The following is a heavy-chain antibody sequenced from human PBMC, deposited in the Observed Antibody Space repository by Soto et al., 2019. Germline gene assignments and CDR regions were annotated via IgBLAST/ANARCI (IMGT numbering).Heavy chain of an antibody. CDR3: ARDMVRGVISTISYFDY. CDR1: GGSFSGYY. J-gene: IGHJ4*02. D-gene: IGHD3-10*01. V-gene: IGHV4-34*01. Sequence: SETLSLTCAVYGGSFSGYYWSWIRQPPGKGLEWIGEINHSGSTNYNPSLKSRVTISVDTSKNQFSLKLSSVTAADTAVHYCARDMVRGVISTISYFDYWGQGTLVTVSS. CDR2: INHSGST.